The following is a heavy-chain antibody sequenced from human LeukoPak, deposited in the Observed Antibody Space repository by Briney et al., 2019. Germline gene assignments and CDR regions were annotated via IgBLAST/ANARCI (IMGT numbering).Heavy chain of an antibody. Sequence: ASVKVSCKXSGYTFTSYDINWVRQATGQGLEWMGWMNPNSGNTGYSQKFQGRVTMTRNTSISTAYMELSSLRSEDTAVYYCARAGLRAAAGTAPNYWGQRTLVTVSS. J-gene: IGHJ4*02. CDR3: ARAGLRAAAGTAPNY. V-gene: IGHV1-8*01. D-gene: IGHD6-13*01. CDR1: GYTFTSYD. CDR2: MNPNSGNT.